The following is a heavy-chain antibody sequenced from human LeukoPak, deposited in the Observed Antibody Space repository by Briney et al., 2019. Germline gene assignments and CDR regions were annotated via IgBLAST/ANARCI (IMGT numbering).Heavy chain of an antibody. D-gene: IGHD3-22*01. Sequence: PSETLSLTCTVSGGSISSSSYYWGWIRQPPGKGLEWIGSIYYSGSTYYNPSLKSRVTISVDTSKNQFSLKLSSVTAADTAVYYCARRIDSSGYYYLDYWGQGTLVTVSS. CDR2: IYYSGST. CDR1: GGSISSSSYY. CDR3: ARRIDSSGYYYLDY. V-gene: IGHV4-39*01. J-gene: IGHJ4*02.